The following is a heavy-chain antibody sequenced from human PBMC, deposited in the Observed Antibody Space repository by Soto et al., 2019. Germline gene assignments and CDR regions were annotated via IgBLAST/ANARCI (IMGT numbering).Heavy chain of an antibody. CDR2: IKRDGSGK. J-gene: IGHJ5*02. Sequence: GGSLRLSCAASGFTFGSHWMNWVRQAPGKGLEWVATIKRDGSGKDYADSVKGRFTISRDNAKNTLYLQMHSLRAEDTAVYYCAKDLGGYSGYVLSWLDPWDQGTLVTVSS. V-gene: IGHV3-7*03. CDR3: AKDLGGYSGYVLSWLDP. D-gene: IGHD5-12*01. CDR1: GFTFGSHW.